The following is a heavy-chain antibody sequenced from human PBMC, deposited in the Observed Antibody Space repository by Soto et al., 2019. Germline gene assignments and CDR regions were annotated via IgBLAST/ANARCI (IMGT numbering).Heavy chain of an antibody. Sequence: ASVKVSCKASGYTFTSYSMYWVRQAPGQGLEWMGISNPSGGSTSYAQKFQGRVTMTRDTSTSTVYMELSSLRSEDTAVYYCARGRKSANYDSSGYYYYGMDVWGQGTTVPSP. CDR2: SNPSGGST. J-gene: IGHJ6*02. V-gene: IGHV1-46*01. CDR1: GYTFTSYS. CDR3: ARGRKSANYDSSGYYYYGMDV. D-gene: IGHD3-22*01.